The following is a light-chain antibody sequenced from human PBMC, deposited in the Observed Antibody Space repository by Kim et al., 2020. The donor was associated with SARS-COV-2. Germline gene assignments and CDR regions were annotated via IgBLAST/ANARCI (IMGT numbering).Light chain of an antibody. CDR1: QSVSSY. V-gene: IGKV3-11*01. Sequence: LSPGERATLSCRASQSVSSYLAWYQQKPGQAPRLLIYDASNRATGIPARFSGSGSGTDFTLTISSLEPEDFAVYYCQQRSNWPPEFGPGTKVDIK. CDR2: DAS. CDR3: QQRSNWPPE. J-gene: IGKJ3*01.